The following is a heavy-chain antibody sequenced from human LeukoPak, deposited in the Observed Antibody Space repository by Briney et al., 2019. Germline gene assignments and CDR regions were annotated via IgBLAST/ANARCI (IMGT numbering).Heavy chain of an antibody. J-gene: IGHJ4*02. Sequence: ETLSLTCTVSDGSISSYYWSWVRQAPGKGLEWVSAMSSVTYYADSVKGRFTISRDDSKSTLFLQMNSLRAEDTAVYYCAKAFFSGSGGNHKHFDSWGQGTLVTVSS. CDR1: DGSISSYY. CDR3: AKAFFSGSGGNHKHFDS. V-gene: IGHV3-53*01. CDR2: MSSVT. D-gene: IGHD3-10*01.